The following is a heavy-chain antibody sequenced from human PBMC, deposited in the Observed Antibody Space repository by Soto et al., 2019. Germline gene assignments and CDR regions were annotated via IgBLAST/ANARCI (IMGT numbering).Heavy chain of an antibody. D-gene: IGHD2-21*01. CDR1: GGSLSTSRSY. J-gene: IGHJ5*02. CDR3: ARQPTTGDTDLWFDP. Sequence: QLQLLESGPGLVKASETLSLTCNVSGGSLSTSRSYWAWIRQPPGKGLEWLANIFYSGSTYYTPSLASRVTVSVDTSKTEFSLKLRSVTAADTAVYYCARQPTTGDTDLWFDPWGQGTLVTVSS. CDR2: IFYSGST. V-gene: IGHV4-39*01.